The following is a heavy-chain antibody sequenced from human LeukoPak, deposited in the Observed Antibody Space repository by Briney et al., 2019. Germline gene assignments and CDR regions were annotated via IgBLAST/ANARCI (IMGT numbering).Heavy chain of an antibody. Sequence: PGRSLRLSCAASGFTFSTYAMSWVRQAPGKGLEWVSAISGSGGSTYYADSVKGRFTISRDNSKNTLYLQMNNLRVEDTAVYYCAKSHSSGWSLPCDYWGQGTLVTVSS. CDR2: ISGSGGST. CDR1: GFTFSTYA. CDR3: AKSHSSGWSLPCDY. V-gene: IGHV3-23*01. J-gene: IGHJ4*02. D-gene: IGHD6-19*01.